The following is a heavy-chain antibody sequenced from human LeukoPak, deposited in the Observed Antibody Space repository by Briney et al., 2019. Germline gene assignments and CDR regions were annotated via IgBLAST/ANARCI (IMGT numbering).Heavy chain of an antibody. CDR1: GYTFTSYG. D-gene: IGHD6-6*01. V-gene: IGHV1-18*01. Sequence: GASAKVSCKASGYTFTSYGISWVRQAPGQGLEWMGWISAYNGNTNYAQKLQGRVTMTTDTSTSTAYMELRSLRSDDTAVYYCARDIPISIAHLEPGFDYWGQGTLVTVSS. CDR3: ARDIPISIAHLEPGFDY. J-gene: IGHJ4*02. CDR2: ISAYNGNT.